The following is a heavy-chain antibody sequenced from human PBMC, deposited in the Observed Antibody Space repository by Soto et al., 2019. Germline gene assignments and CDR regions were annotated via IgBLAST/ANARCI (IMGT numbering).Heavy chain of an antibody. CDR1: GFTFSSYG. CDR3: ARDGCSSTSCYEFLEWLSNPMDV. Sequence: GGSLRLSCAASGFTFSSYGMHWVRQAPGKGLEWVAVIWYDGSNKYYADSVKGRFTISRDNSKNTLYLQMNSLRAEDTAVYYCARDGCSSTSCYEFLEWLSNPMDVWGKGTTVTVSS. D-gene: IGHD2-2*01. V-gene: IGHV3-33*01. CDR2: IWYDGSNK. J-gene: IGHJ6*03.